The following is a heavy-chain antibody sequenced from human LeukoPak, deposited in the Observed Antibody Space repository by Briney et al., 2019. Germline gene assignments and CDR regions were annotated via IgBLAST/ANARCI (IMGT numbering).Heavy chain of an antibody. J-gene: IGHJ5*02. V-gene: IGHV4-30-4*01. Sequence: SETLSLTCTVSAGSITSHDYYWSWIRQAPGKGLEWIGYTHNSGGTFYNPSLKSRFTISVDTSKNQFSLKVRSVTAADTAVYYCAREGHDFWSGSRGWFDPWGQGTLVTVSS. CDR3: AREGHDFWSGSRGWFDP. CDR2: THNSGGT. CDR1: AGSITSHDYY. D-gene: IGHD3-3*01.